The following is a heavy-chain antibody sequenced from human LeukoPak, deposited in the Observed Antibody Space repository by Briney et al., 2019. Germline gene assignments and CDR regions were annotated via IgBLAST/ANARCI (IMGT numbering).Heavy chain of an antibody. CDR3: AKDSPMVGAFDI. CDR1: AFTFSIYA. CDR2: ISGSGGST. Sequence: PGGSLGLSCAASAFTFSIYAMSWVRQAPGKGLGWVSTISGSGGSTHYADSVKGRFTISRDNSKNTLYLQMNSLRADDTAVYYCAKDSPMVGAFDIWGQGTMVTVSS. V-gene: IGHV3-23*01. D-gene: IGHD3-10*02. J-gene: IGHJ3*02.